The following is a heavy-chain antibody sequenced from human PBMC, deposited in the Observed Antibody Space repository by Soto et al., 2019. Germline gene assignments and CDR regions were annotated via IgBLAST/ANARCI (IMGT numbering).Heavy chain of an antibody. Sequence: SETLSLTCTVSGGSISSYYWSWIRQPPGKGLEWIGYIYYSGSTNYNPSLKSRVTISVDTSKNQFSLKLVSVTAADTAVYYCARSVLYCSSTSCYEFGFDYWGQGTLVTVSS. D-gene: IGHD2-2*01. J-gene: IGHJ4*02. V-gene: IGHV4-59*01. CDR3: ARSVLYCSSTSCYEFGFDY. CDR2: IYYSGST. CDR1: GGSISSYY.